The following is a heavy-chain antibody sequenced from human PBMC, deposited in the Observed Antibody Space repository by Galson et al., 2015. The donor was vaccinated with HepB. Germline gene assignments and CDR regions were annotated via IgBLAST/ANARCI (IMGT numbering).Heavy chain of an antibody. CDR2: IKQDGSEK. CDR1: GFTFSSYW. D-gene: IGHD2-2*01. V-gene: IGHV3-7*03. J-gene: IGHJ6*02. CDR3: ARAGAGCSSTSCFHYSYYYGMDV. Sequence: SLRLSCAASGFTFSSYWMRWVRQAPGKGLEWVANIKQDGSEKYYVDSVKGRFTISRDNAKNSLYLQMNSLRAEDTAVYYCARAGAGCSSTSCFHYSYYYGMDVWGQGTTVTVSS.